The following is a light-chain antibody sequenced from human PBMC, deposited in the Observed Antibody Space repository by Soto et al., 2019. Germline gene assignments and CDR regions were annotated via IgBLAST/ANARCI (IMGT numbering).Light chain of an antibody. V-gene: IGKV3-15*01. CDR1: HSVSTN. Sequence: EIVMTQSPATLSVSPGERATLSCRASHSVSTNLAWFRQTPGQAPRLLIYGASTRATGIPARFSGSGSGTEFTLTISSLQSEDFAVYYCQQYNNWPPWTFGQGTKVEIK. CDR3: QQYNNWPPWT. J-gene: IGKJ1*01. CDR2: GAS.